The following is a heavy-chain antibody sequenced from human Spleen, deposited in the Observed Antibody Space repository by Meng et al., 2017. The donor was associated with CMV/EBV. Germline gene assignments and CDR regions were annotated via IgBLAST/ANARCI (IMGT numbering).Heavy chain of an antibody. CDR1: GDTFTDYY. D-gene: IGHD4-17*01. Sequence: QGLLVQSGAELRKPGASVKVSCKASGDTFTDYYMHWVRQAPGQGLEWMGCINPNSGDTNYAQKFQGRVTMTRDTSISTAYMELSRLRSDDTAVYYCTRDAHLTTVTPNWFDPWGQGTLVTVSS. V-gene: IGHV1-2*02. J-gene: IGHJ5*02. CDR3: TRDAHLTTVTPNWFDP. CDR2: INPNSGDT.